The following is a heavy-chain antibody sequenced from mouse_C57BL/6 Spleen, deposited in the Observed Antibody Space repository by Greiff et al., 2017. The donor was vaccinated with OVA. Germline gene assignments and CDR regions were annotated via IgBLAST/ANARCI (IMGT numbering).Heavy chain of an antibody. D-gene: IGHD2-4*01. J-gene: IGHJ4*01. CDR2: IDPSDSYT. Sequence: VQLQQPGAELVKPGASVKLSCKASGYTFTSYWMQWVKQRPGQGLEWIGEIDPSDSYTNYNQKFKGKATLTVDTSSSTAYMQLSSLTSEDSAVYYCARRGKDYDGGGYYAMDYWGQGTSVTVSS. CDR1: GYTFTSYW. CDR3: ARRGKDYDGGGYYAMDY. V-gene: IGHV1-50*01.